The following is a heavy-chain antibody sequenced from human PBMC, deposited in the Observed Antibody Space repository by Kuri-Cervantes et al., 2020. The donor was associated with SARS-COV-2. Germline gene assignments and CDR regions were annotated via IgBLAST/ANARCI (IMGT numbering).Heavy chain of an antibody. CDR3: ARGFYFFSGYYYYGMGV. V-gene: IGHV4-59*01. Sequence: GSLRLSCTVSGGSISSYYWSWIRQPPGKGLEWIGYIYYSGSTNYNPSLKSRVTISVDTSKNQFSLKLSSVTAADTAVYYCARGFYFFSGYYYYGMGVWGQGTTVTVSS. J-gene: IGHJ6*02. CDR1: GGSISSYY. CDR2: IYYSGST. D-gene: IGHD2/OR15-2a*01.